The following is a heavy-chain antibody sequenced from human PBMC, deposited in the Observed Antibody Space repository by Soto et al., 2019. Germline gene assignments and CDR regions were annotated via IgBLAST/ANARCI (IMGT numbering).Heavy chain of an antibody. CDR2: ISSSSSYI. J-gene: IGHJ4*02. Sequence: EVQLVESGGGLVKPGGSLRLSCAASGFTFSSYSMNWVRQAPGKGLEWVSSISSSSSYIYYADSVKGRFTISRDNAKNSLSLQMNSLRAEDTAVYYCARETGYCSGGSCPEYYFDYWGQGTLVTVSS. CDR3: ARETGYCSGGSCPEYYFDY. V-gene: IGHV3-21*01. D-gene: IGHD2-15*01. CDR1: GFTFSSYS.